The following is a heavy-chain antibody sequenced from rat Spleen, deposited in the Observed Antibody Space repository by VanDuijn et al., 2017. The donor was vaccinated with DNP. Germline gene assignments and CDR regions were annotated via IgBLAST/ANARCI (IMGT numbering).Heavy chain of an antibody. CDR2: ISYAGGKI. D-gene: IGHD5-1*01. CDR1: GFTFSDFY. CDR3: ARPNWGYYLDY. V-gene: IGHV5-22*01. Sequence: EVQLVESGGGSVQPGRSLKLSCAASGFTFSDFYMAWLRQAPTKGPAWVAYISYAGGKIYYGDYVKGRFTVSRDNEKSTLYLQMNSLRSEDMATYYCARPNWGYYLDYWGQGVMVTVSA. J-gene: IGHJ2*01.